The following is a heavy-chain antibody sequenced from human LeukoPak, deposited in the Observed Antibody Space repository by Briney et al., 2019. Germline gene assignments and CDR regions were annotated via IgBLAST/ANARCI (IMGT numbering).Heavy chain of an antibody. Sequence: TGGSLRLSCAVSGSTVSSNYMSWVRQAPGKGLEWVSVIYSGGGTYYADSVKGRFTISRDNSKNTVYLRMNSLRVEDTAVYYCARSRGTFLPHDYWGQGTLVTVSS. CDR3: ARSRGTFLPHDY. CDR1: GSTVSSNY. J-gene: IGHJ4*02. CDR2: IYSGGGT. D-gene: IGHD3-16*01. V-gene: IGHV3-66*01.